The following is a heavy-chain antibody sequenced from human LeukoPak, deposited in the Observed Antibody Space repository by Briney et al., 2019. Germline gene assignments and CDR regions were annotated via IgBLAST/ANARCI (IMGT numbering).Heavy chain of an antibody. D-gene: IGHD1-26*01. Sequence: ASVKVSCKASGYTVTSYYMHWVRQAPGQGLGWMGLINPSGSSTSYAQKFQGRLSLTTDMSTSTDYMELRSLRSEDTAVYYCARENSRRATALVCAPWGQGTLVTVSS. CDR2: INPSGSST. CDR3: ARENSRRATALVCAP. CDR1: GYTVTSYY. V-gene: IGHV1-46*01. J-gene: IGHJ5*02.